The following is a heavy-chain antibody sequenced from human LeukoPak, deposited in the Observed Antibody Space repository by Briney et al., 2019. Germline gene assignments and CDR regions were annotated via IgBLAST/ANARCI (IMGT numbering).Heavy chain of an antibody. CDR2: TYYRSKWYN. V-gene: IGHV6-1*01. Sequence: SQTLSLTCAISGDCVSSSSATWSWIRQSPSRGLECLGRTYYRSKWYNDYAVSVRSRITINPDTSKNQFSLHLNSVTPEDTAVYYCGRGWNYIDSWGQGTLVTVSS. J-gene: IGHJ4*02. CDR3: GRGWNYIDS. D-gene: IGHD1-1*01. CDR1: GDCVSSSSAT.